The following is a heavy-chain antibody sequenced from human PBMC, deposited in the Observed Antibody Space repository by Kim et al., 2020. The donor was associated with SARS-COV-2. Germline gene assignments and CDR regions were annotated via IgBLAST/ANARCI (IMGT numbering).Heavy chain of an antibody. D-gene: IGHD1-7*01. J-gene: IGHJ6*01. CDR1: GFNFNTYA. Sequence: GASLRLSCAASGFNFNTYAMHWVRQAPGKGLEWLTVISHGGSDKYYADSVHGRFTISTDISKTTLYLQMSGLTIEDTAVYYCARGRGNVWYNWNSYFYY. CDR2: ISHGGSDK. V-gene: IGHV3-30-3*01. CDR3: ARGRGNVWYNWNSYFYY.